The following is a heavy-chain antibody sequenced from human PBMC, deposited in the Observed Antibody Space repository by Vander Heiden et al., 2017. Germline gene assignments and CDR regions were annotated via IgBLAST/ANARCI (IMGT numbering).Heavy chain of an antibody. D-gene: IGHD3-3*01. J-gene: IGHJ4*02. CDR3: AKGRHHDFWSGWIVDY. V-gene: IGHV3-23*01. CDR2: ITGSGGST. Sequence: EVQLLESGGDLEQTGVALRLSCVGAGFTFSSYAMTWVRLAPGKGVEWVSAITGSGGSTYYADSEKGRFNISRDNSKNTLYLHMSSLRVDDTAVYYCAKGRHHDFWSGWIVDYWGQGTLVTVSS. CDR1: GFTFSSYA.